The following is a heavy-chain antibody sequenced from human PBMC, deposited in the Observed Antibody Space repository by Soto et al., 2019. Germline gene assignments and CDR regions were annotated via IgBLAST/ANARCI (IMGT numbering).Heavy chain of an antibody. CDR2: INHSGST. Sequence: ETLSLTCAVYGGSFSGYYWSWIRQPPGKGLEWIGEINHSGSTNYNPSLKSRVTISVDTSKNQFSLKLSSVTAADTAVYYCARVGLAAAGAPDYWGQGTLVTVS. D-gene: IGHD6-13*01. CDR1: GGSFSGYY. CDR3: ARVGLAAAGAPDY. V-gene: IGHV4-34*01. J-gene: IGHJ4*02.